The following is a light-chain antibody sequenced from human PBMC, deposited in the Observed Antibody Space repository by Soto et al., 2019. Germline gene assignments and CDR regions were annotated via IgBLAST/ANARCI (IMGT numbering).Light chain of an antibody. J-gene: IGKJ1*01. CDR3: QQYNNWPPRT. V-gene: IGKV3-15*01. Sequence: EIVLTQSPGTLSLSPGVGAPLSCRAHQSVRSNLAWYQQRPGQAPRLLIYGASTRAAGVPARFSGSGSGTEFTLTISSLQSEDFSVYYCQQYNNWPPRTFGQGTKVDIK. CDR1: QSVRSN. CDR2: GAS.